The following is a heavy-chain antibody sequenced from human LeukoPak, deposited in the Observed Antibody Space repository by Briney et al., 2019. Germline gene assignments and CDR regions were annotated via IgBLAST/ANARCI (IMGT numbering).Heavy chain of an antibody. CDR1: GFTVSSNY. V-gene: IGHV3-66*01. J-gene: IGHJ6*03. Sequence: PGGSPRLSCAASGFTVSSNYMSWVRQAPGKGLEWVSAIYTGGSTYYADSVKGRFTISRDNSKNTLYLQMNSLRAEDTAVYYCARDPYYYMDVWGKGTTVTISS. CDR3: ARDPYYYMDV. CDR2: IYTGGST.